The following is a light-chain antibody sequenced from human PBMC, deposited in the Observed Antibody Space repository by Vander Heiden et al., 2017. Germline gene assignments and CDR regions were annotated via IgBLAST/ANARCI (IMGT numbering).Light chain of an antibody. Sequence: EIVMTQSPATLSVSPGESATLSCRASQSVSTNLAWYQQKAGQAPRLLIFGASTRATGIPARFSGSGTGTDFTLTISSLQSEDIGVYYCQQYNNWPLTFGGGTRVEIK. CDR2: GAS. CDR1: QSVSTN. V-gene: IGKV3-15*01. J-gene: IGKJ4*01. CDR3: QQYNNWPLT.